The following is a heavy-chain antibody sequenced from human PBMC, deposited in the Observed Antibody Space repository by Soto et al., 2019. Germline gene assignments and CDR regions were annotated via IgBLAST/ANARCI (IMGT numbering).Heavy chain of an antibody. Sequence: QVQLVESGGGVVQPGRSLRLSCAASGFTFSSYGMHWVRQAPGKGLEWVAVIWYDGSNKYYADSVKGRFTISRDNSKNTLYLQMNSLRAEDTAVYYCARLGEAKGIAADWGYFDYWGQGTLVTVSS. J-gene: IGHJ4*02. V-gene: IGHV3-33*01. CDR1: GFTFSSYG. CDR2: IWYDGSNK. CDR3: ARLGEAKGIAADWGYFDY. D-gene: IGHD6-13*01.